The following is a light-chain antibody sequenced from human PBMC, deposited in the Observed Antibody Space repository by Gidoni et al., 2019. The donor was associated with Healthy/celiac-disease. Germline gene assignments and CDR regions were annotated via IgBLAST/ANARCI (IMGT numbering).Light chain of an antibody. CDR3: QQYGSSLFT. V-gene: IGKV3-20*01. Sequence: IVFTQSPGTLSLSPGERATLYCRASQSVSSNYLAWYQQKPGQATRLLIYGATRRATGIPDRFSGSGSGTDFTLTISRLEPEDFAVYYCQQYGSSLFTFGGGTKVEIK. J-gene: IGKJ4*01. CDR2: GAT. CDR1: QSVSSNY.